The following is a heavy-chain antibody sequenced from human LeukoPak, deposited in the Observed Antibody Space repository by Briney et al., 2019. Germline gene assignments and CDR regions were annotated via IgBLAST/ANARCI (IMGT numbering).Heavy chain of an antibody. CDR2: ISGSGGST. D-gene: IGHD3-3*01. V-gene: IGHV3-23*01. CDR1: GFTFSSYA. J-gene: IGHJ3*02. Sequence: GGSLRLSCAASGFTFSSYAMSWVRQAPGKGLEWVSAISGSGGSTYYADSVKGRFTISRDNSKNTLYLQMNSLRAEDTAVYYCAKDGFSSTIFGVVRAYAFDIWGQGTMVTVSS. CDR3: AKDGFSSTIFGVVRAYAFDI.